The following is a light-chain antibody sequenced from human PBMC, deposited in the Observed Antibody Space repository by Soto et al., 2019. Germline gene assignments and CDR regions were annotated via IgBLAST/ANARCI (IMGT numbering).Light chain of an antibody. CDR2: GAS. CDR3: QHYDNWPPL. CDR1: QSVRDN. Sequence: EIVMTQSPTTLSVSPGERATLSCRASQSVRDNLAWYQQKPGQAPRLLIYGASTRATGIPARFSGSGSVTEFTLTISSLQSEDFAVYYCQHYDNWPPLFGPGTKVDIK. J-gene: IGKJ3*01. V-gene: IGKV3-15*01.